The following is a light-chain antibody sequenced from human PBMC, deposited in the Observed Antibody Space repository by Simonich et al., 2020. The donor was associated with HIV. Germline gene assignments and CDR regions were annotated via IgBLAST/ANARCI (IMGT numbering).Light chain of an antibody. V-gene: IGKV1-5*03. CDR3: QQYNSYSYT. CDR1: QSFSSY. J-gene: IGKJ2*01. CDR2: KAS. Sequence: DIQMTQSPSSLSASVGDRVTITCRASQSFSSYLNWYQQKPGKAPKLLIYKASSLESGVPSRFSGSGSGTEFTLTISSLQPDDFATYYCQQYNSYSYTFGQGTKLEIK.